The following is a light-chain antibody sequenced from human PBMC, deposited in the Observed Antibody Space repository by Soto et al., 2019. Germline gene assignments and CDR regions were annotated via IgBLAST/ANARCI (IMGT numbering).Light chain of an antibody. CDR3: SSYAASNNYI. J-gene: IGLJ1*01. CDR1: SSYVGGYNY. Sequence: QSALTQPPSASGSPGQSVTISCTGTSSYVGGYNYVSWYQQHPGKAPKLMIYEVSKRPSGVPDRFSGSKSGNTASLTVSGLQAEDEADYYCSSYAASNNYIFGTGTKVTVL. V-gene: IGLV2-8*01. CDR2: EVS.